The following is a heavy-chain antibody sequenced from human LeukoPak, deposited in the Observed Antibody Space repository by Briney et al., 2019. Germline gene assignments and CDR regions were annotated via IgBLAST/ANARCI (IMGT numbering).Heavy chain of an antibody. D-gene: IGHD6-19*01. J-gene: IGHJ6*03. CDR2: IYHSGST. Sequence: SETLSLTCTVAGYSISSGYYWGWMRQPPGKGLEWIGSIYHSGSTYYNPSFKSRVTISVDTSKNQFSLKLSSVTAADTAVYYCARYSSGWYDYYYYYMDVWGKGTTVTVSS. V-gene: IGHV4-38-2*02. CDR3: ARYSSGWYDYYYYYMDV. CDR1: GYSISSGYY.